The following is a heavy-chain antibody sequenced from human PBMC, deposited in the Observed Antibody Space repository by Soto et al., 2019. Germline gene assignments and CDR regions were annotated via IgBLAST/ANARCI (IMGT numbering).Heavy chain of an antibody. CDR3: ARAGFSYGHLLF. J-gene: IGHJ4*02. CDR2: VFYSGAT. Sequence: SETLSLTCNVSGGPIKTGDYYWNWIRQPPGKGLEWIGYVFYSGATNYSPSLKSRAAVSMDTSKNQFSLSLTSVTAADTAVYYCARAGFSYGHLLFWGQGIRVTVSS. V-gene: IGHV4-30-4*01. D-gene: IGHD3-10*01. CDR1: GGPIKTGDYY.